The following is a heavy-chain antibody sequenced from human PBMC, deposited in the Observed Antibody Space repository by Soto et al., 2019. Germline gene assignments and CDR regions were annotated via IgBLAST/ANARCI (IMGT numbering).Heavy chain of an antibody. D-gene: IGHD1-26*01. V-gene: IGHV3-23*05. CDR1: GFTFYTYA. J-gene: IGHJ5*01. CDR3: AKGRLAVGSDWFDS. Sequence: GGSLRLSCEASGFTFYTYAMIGVRQAPGKGLEWVTAIDSDGTDTYYADFVKGRFTVSRDNSKNTLYLQMRSRTAEDTALYYCAKGRLAVGSDWFDSWGPGTLVTVSS. CDR2: IDSDGTDT.